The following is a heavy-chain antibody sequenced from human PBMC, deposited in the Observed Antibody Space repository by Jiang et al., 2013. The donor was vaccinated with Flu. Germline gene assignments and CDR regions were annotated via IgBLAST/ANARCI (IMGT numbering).Heavy chain of an antibody. CDR2: IYWDDDK. D-gene: IGHD6-13*01. V-gene: IGHV2-5*02. CDR3: AHGYSSSRTHWFDP. CDR1: GFSLSTSGVG. J-gene: IGHJ5*02. Sequence: KPTQTLTLTCTFSGFSLSTSGVGVGWIRQPPGKALEWLTLIYWDDDKRYSPSLKSRLTITKDTSKNQVVLTMTNMDPVDTATYYCAHGYSSSRTHWFDPWGQGTLVTVSS.